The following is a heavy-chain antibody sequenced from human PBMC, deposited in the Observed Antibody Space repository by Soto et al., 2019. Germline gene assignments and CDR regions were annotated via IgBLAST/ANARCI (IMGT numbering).Heavy chain of an antibody. J-gene: IGHJ6*02. CDR2: IIPIFGTA. CDR3: ARGVVVPAPRAYYYYGMDV. Sequence: QVQLVQSGAEVKKPGSSVKVSCKASGGTFSSYAISWVRQAPGQGLEWMGGIIPIFGTANYAQKFQGRVTITADESTSTDYMELSSLRSEDTAVYYCARGVVVPAPRAYYYYGMDVWGQGTTVTVSS. CDR1: GGTFSSYA. D-gene: IGHD2-2*01. V-gene: IGHV1-69*01.